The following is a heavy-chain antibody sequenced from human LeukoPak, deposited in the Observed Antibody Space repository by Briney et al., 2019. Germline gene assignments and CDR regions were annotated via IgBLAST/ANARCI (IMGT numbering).Heavy chain of an antibody. D-gene: IGHD6-19*01. CDR2: IKQDGSEK. CDR1: GFTFSSYW. Sequence: GGSLRLSCAASGFTFSSYWMSWVRQAPGKGLEWVANIKQDGSEKYYVDSVKGRFTNSRDNAKNSLYLQMNSLRAEDTAVYYCARVLYSSRCPLCYFDYWGEGTLVTVSS. J-gene: IGHJ4*02. CDR3: ARVLYSSRCPLCYFDY. V-gene: IGHV3-7*01.